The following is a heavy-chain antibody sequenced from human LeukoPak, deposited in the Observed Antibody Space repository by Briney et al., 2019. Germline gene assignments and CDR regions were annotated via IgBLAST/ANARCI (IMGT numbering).Heavy chain of an antibody. CDR2: INPSGGST. V-gene: IGHV1-46*01. CDR3: ARDHYYYGSGSYYNPLGY. D-gene: IGHD3-10*01. CDR1: GYTFTSYY. Sequence: ASVKVSCKASGYTFTSYYMHWVRQAHGQGLEWMGIINPSGGSTSYAQKFQGRVIMTRDTSTSTVYMELSSLRSEDTAVYYCARDHYYYGSGSYYNPLGYWGQGTLVTVSS. J-gene: IGHJ4*02.